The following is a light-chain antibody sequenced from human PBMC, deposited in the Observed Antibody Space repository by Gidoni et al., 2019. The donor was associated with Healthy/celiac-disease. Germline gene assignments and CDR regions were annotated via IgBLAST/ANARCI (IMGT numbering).Light chain of an antibody. CDR1: ESVISSY. Sequence: IVFTQSPGTLSLSPGERATLSCRASESVISSYLAWYQQKPGQAPRLLIYGASSRATGIPDRFSGSGSGTDFTLTISRLEPEDFAVYYCQQYGSSPPTFGQGTKVEIK. V-gene: IGKV3-20*01. J-gene: IGKJ1*01. CDR3: QQYGSSPPT. CDR2: GAS.